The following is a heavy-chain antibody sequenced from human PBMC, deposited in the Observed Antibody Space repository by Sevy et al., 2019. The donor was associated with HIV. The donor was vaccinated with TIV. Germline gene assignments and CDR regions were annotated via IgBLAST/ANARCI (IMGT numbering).Heavy chain of an antibody. CDR1: GFTFGEYS. CDR3: TRGRRVYADYGVDY. J-gene: IGHJ4*02. V-gene: IGHV3-49*03. Sequence: GVSLRLSCTASGFTFGEYSMSWFRQAPGKGLEWVSFIRSEVYGGTTEYAASVKGRFTISRDDSKSIAYLQMSSLKTEDTALYYCTRGRRVYADYGVDYWGQGTLVTVSS. CDR2: IRSEVYGGTT. D-gene: IGHD4-17*01.